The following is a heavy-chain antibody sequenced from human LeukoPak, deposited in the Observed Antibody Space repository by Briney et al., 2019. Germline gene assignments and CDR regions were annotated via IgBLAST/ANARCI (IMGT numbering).Heavy chain of an antibody. CDR1: GYTFTNYG. J-gene: IGHJ4*02. CDR2: ISAYNGNT. V-gene: IGHV1-18*04. CDR3: ARDSSPWLVLDY. Sequence: ASVKVSCKASGYTFTNYGISWVRQAPGQGLEWMGWISAYNGNTNHAQSLQGRVTMTRDTSTSTAYMELRSLRSDDTAVYYCARDSSPWLVLDYWGQGTLVTVSS. D-gene: IGHD6-19*01.